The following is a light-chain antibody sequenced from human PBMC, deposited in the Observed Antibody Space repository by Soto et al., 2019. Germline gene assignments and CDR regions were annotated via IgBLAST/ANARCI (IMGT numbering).Light chain of an antibody. V-gene: IGKV3-11*01. Sequence: MVLTQSPATLSLSTVERATLSGRASQSVSSSLAWYQQKPGQAPRLLIYDASNRATGIPARFSGSGSGTDFTLTISSLEPEDFAVYYCQQYGSSWTFGHRSKVDIK. CDR3: QQYGSSWT. J-gene: IGKJ1*01. CDR1: QSVSSS. CDR2: DAS.